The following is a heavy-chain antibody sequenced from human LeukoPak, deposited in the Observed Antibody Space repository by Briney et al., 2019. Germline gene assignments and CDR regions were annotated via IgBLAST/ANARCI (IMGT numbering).Heavy chain of an antibody. D-gene: IGHD3-22*01. Sequence: PGGSLRLSCAASGFTFSDYYMSWIRQAPGKGLEWVSYITNSGSTIYYADSVKGRFTISRDNAKNSLYLQMNSLRAEDTAVYYCASNVDSSGYYYGIFDYWGQGTLVTVSS. CDR1: GFTFSDYY. CDR3: ASNVDSSGYYYGIFDY. CDR2: ITNSGSTI. V-gene: IGHV3-11*04. J-gene: IGHJ4*02.